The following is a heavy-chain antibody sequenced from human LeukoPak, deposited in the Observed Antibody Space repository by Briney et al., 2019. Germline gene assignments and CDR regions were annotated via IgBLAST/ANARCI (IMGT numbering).Heavy chain of an antibody. CDR1: RGSISSYY. J-gene: IGHJ4*02. Sequence: SETLSLTFSGHRGSISSYYWSWIRQPPGKGLEWIGYIYYSGNTNYNPSLKSRVTISVDTSKNPFSLKLSSVTAADTAVYYCARDVGIAARRFDYWGQGTLVTVSS. CDR2: IYYSGNT. CDR3: ARDVGIAARRFDY. V-gene: IGHV4-59*01. D-gene: IGHD6-6*01.